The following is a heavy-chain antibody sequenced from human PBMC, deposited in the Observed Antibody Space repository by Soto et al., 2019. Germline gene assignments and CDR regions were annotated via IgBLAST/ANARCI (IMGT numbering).Heavy chain of an antibody. CDR2: IHPGGQTI. J-gene: IGHJ3*01. Sequence: DVHLGESGGGGVQPGGSLRLSCAASGFTFSSSEMYWVRQAPGKGLEWISYIHPGGQTIFYAESVKGRFTISRDNAKHSVYLQMNSLRAEYTALYYCARRGSRWGRGTKVTVSS. CDR3: ARRGSR. CDR1: GFTFSSSE. V-gene: IGHV3-48*03. D-gene: IGHD2-15*01.